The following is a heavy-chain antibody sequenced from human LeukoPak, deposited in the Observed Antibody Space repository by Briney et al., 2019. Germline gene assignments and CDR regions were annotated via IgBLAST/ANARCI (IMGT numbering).Heavy chain of an antibody. D-gene: IGHD3-22*01. Sequence: GASVKVSCKASGYTFTGYYMHWVRQAPGQGLEWMGWINPNSGGTNYAQKFQGRVTMTRDTSISTAYMELSRLRSDDTAVYYCARVPYYYDSSGYPPFDYWGQGTLVTVSS. J-gene: IGHJ4*02. V-gene: IGHV1-2*02. CDR1: GYTFTGYY. CDR3: ARVPYYYDSSGYPPFDY. CDR2: INPNSGGT.